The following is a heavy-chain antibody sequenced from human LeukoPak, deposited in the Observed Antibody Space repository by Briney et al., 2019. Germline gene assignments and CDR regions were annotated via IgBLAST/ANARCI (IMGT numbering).Heavy chain of an antibody. D-gene: IGHD3-22*01. J-gene: IGHJ4*02. CDR1: GFTVSGDY. CDR3: ARDADSSGYYSFDY. CDR2: IYADFDNT. V-gene: IGHV3-66*03. Sequence: GGSLRLSCAASGFTVSGDYMSWVRQAPGKRLEWVSVIYADFDNTDYADSVKGRFTISRDNSKNTLYLQMNSLRAEDTAVYYCARDADSSGYYSFDYWGQGTLVTVSS.